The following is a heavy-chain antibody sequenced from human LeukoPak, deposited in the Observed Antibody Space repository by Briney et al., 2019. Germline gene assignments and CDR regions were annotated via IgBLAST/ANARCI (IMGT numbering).Heavy chain of an antibody. CDR3: ARGARSRSGTSLTPIHNWFDP. Sequence: SETLSLTCAVYGGSFSSYYWSWIRQPPGKGLEWIGEINHSGSTNYNPSLKSRFTISVDTSKNPLSRNLSSVTAEDTAVYYCARGARSRSGTSLTPIHNWFDPWGQGTLVTVSS. V-gene: IGHV4-34*01. CDR1: GGSFSSYY. J-gene: IGHJ5*02. D-gene: IGHD2-21*02. CDR2: INHSGST.